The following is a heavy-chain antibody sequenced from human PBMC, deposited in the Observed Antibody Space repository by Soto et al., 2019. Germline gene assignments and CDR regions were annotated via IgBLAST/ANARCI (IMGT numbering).Heavy chain of an antibody. CDR1: GFTFSSTG. CDR3: AKVWGIPAAAP. V-gene: IGHV3-30*18. CDR2: ISHDGGNK. J-gene: IGHJ5*02. D-gene: IGHD6-25*01. Sequence: QVQLVESGGGVVQPGGALRLSCAASGFTFSSTGMHWVRQAPGKGLEWVAVISHDGGNKYYGDSVKGRFTISRDNSKNPLYLQRNSLRADDRAVYYCAKVWGIPAAAPWGQGPLVPV.